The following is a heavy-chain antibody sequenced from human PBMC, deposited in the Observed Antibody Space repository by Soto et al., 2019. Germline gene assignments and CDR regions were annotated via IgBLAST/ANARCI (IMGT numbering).Heavy chain of an antibody. CDR1: GFTFSDYY. J-gene: IGHJ5*02. D-gene: IGHD2-8*01. CDR3: ARGELIVPVLMGTTRIDT. V-gene: IGHV3-11*01. CDR2: INNGGETI. Sequence: GGSLRLSCAASGFTFSDYYMSWVRQAPGKGLEWVSYINNGGETIYYADSVKGRFTMSRDNAKNSVYLRMNSLKAEDTAVYYCARGELIVPVLMGTTRIDTWGGGTLVTVSS.